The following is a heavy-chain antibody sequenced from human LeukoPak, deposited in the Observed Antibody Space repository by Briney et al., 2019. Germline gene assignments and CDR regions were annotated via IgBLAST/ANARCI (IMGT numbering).Heavy chain of an antibody. CDR1: GGSISSSSYY. CDR2: IHNSGST. Sequence: SETLSLTCTVSGGSISSSSYYWSWIRQPAGEGLEWIGRIHNSGSTNYNPSLNSRVTISVDTSKNQVSLKLTSVTAADTAVYYCARNGYGSGSSWWGQGTLVTVSS. D-gene: IGHD3-10*01. CDR3: ARNGYGSGSSW. V-gene: IGHV4-61*02. J-gene: IGHJ4*02.